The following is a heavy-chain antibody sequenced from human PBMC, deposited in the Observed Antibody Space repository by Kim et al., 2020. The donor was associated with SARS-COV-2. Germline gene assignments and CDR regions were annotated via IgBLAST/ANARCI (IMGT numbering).Heavy chain of an antibody. V-gene: IGHV1-3*01. D-gene: IGHD6-19*01. J-gene: IGHJ4*02. CDR3: ARTPVAGTSPYDY. CDR2: INPGNGDT. CDR1: GYTFANYA. Sequence: ASVKVSCKTSGYTFANYAVHWVRQAPGQGLEWMGWINPGNGDTRHSQRLQGRVTITSDTSASTTYMELTSLRSEDSAVFYCARTPVAGTSPYDYWGQGTL.